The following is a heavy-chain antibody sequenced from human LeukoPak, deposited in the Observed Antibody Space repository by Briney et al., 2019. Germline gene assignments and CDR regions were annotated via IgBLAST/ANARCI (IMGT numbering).Heavy chain of an antibody. Sequence: SETLSLTCTVSGYSISSGYYWGWIRQPPGKELEWIACIYYSGITHYNPSLKSRVTISLDTSKNQFSLRLSSVTAADTAVYYCAREGIVRTYDQWGQGTLVTASS. CDR1: GYSISSGYY. V-gene: IGHV4-38-2*02. CDR2: IYYSGIT. J-gene: IGHJ4*02. D-gene: IGHD2/OR15-2a*01. CDR3: AREGIVRTYDQ.